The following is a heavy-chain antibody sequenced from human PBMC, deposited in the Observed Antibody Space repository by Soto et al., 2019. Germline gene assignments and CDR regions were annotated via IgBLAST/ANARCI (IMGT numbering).Heavy chain of an antibody. J-gene: IGHJ4*02. V-gene: IGHV3-21*01. D-gene: IGHD3-10*01. CDR2: ISSSSSYI. Sequence: GGSLRLSCAASGFTFSSYSMNWVRQAPGKGLEWVSSISSSSSYIYYADSVKGRFTISRDNAKNSLYLQMNSLRAEDTAVYYCARAGSEMAPLFDYWGQGTLVTISS. CDR3: ARAGSEMAPLFDY. CDR1: GFTFSSYS.